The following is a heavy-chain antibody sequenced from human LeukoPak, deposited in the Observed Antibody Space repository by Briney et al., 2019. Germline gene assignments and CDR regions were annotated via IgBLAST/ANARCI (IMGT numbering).Heavy chain of an antibody. CDR1: GASFNNYY. V-gene: IGHV4-34*01. Sequence: SETLSLTCAVYGASFNNYYWSWIRQSPEKGLEWIGYINHTGSTNYNPSLKSRVTMSVDTSKNQFSLKLTSVTAADTAVYYCARDGSYSGDRPLDYWGQGTLVTVSS. D-gene: IGHD4-11*01. J-gene: IGHJ4*02. CDR2: INHTGST. CDR3: ARDGSYSGDRPLDY.